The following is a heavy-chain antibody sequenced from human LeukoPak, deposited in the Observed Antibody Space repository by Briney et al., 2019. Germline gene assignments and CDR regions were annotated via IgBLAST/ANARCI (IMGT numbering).Heavy chain of an antibody. CDR1: GYSISSGYY. Sequence: PSETLSLTCTVSGYSISSGYYWGWIRQPPGKGLEWIGSIYHSGSTYYNPSLKSRVTISVDTSKNQFSLKLSSVTAADTAVYYCARDPSRLLPLRHNWFDPWGQGTLVTVSS. V-gene: IGHV4-38-2*02. CDR2: IYHSGST. D-gene: IGHD6-13*01. J-gene: IGHJ5*02. CDR3: ARDPSRLLPLRHNWFDP.